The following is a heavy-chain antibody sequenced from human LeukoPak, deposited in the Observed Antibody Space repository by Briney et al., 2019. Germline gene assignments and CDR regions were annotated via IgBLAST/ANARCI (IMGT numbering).Heavy chain of an antibody. V-gene: IGHV4-61*02. CDR3: ARVAVTDWFDP. CDR2: IYTSGIT. Sequence: SETLSLTCTVSGGSISSGSYYWSWIRQPAGKGLEWIGRIYTSGITKYNPSLKSRVTISLHTSKNQFSLRLNSVTAADTAVYYCARVAVTDWFDPWGQGTLVTVSS. J-gene: IGHJ5*02. D-gene: IGHD6-19*01. CDR1: GGSISSGSYY.